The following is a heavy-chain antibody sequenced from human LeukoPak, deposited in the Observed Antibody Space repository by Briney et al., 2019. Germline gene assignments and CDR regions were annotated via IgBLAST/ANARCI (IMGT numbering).Heavy chain of an antibody. CDR2: ISWNSGSI. D-gene: IGHD4-23*01. Sequence: PGRSLRLSCAASGFTFDDYAKHWVRQAPGKGLEWVSGISWNSGSIGYADSVKGRFTISRDNAKNSLYLQMNSLRAEDTALYYCAKGLNYGGKNDFDYWGQGTLVTVSS. CDR1: GFTFDDYA. CDR3: AKGLNYGGKNDFDY. J-gene: IGHJ4*02. V-gene: IGHV3-9*01.